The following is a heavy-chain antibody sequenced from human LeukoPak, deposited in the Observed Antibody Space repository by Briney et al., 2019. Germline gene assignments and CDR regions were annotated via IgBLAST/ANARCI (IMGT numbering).Heavy chain of an antibody. CDR1: GYTFTSYG. CDR2: ISVYNGNT. Sequence: ASVKVSCKASGYTFTSYGISWVRQAPGQGLEWMGWISVYNGNTNYAQKLQGRVTMTTDTSTSTAYMELRSLRSDDTAVYYCARGFLDYYDSSGYEPPGDYWGQGTLVTVSS. D-gene: IGHD3-22*01. CDR3: ARGFLDYYDSSGYEPPGDY. V-gene: IGHV1-18*01. J-gene: IGHJ4*02.